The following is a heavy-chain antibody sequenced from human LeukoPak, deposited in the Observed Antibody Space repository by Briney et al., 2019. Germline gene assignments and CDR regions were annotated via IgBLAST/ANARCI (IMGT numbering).Heavy chain of an antibody. CDR2: IYYSGST. J-gene: IGHJ5*02. V-gene: IGHV4-39*01. CDR3: AGHSGWGYNWFDP. D-gene: IGHD6-19*01. Sequence: PSETLSLTCTVSGGSISSSSYYWDWIRQPPGKGLEWIGSIYYSGSTYYNPSLKSRVTISVDTSKNQFSLKLSSVTAADTAVYYCAGHSGWGYNWFDPWGQGTLVTVSS. CDR1: GGSISSSSYY.